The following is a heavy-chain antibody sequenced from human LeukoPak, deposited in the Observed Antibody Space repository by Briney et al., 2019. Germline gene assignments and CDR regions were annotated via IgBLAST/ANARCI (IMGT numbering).Heavy chain of an antibody. CDR2: ISAYNGNT. V-gene: IGHV1-18*01. Sequence: GASVKVSCKASGYTFTSYGISWVRQAPGQGLEWMGWISAYNGNTNYAQKLQGRVTMTTDTSTSTAYMELRSLRSDDTAVYYCARMRRGYSYGYYYGMGVWGQGTTVTVSS. J-gene: IGHJ6*02. D-gene: IGHD5-18*01. CDR3: ARMRRGYSYGYYYGMGV. CDR1: GYTFTSYG.